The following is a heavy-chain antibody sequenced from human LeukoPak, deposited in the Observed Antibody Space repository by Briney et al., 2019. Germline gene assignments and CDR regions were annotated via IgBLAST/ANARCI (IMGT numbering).Heavy chain of an antibody. CDR1: GGSISSSSYY. CDR3: ARAGPIDY. J-gene: IGHJ4*02. CDR2: IYYSGST. V-gene: IGHV4-39*07. Sequence: SETLSLTCTVSGGSISSSSYYWGWIRQPPGKGLEWIGSIYYSGSTYYNPSLKSRVTISVDTSKNQFSLKLGSVTAADTAVYYCARAGPIDYWGQGTLVTVSS.